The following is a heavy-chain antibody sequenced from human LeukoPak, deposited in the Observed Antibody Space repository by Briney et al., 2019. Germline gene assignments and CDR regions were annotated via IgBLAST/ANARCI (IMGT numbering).Heavy chain of an antibody. CDR2: ISSSGSTI. D-gene: IGHD6-25*01. CDR3: ARKTSSGPFDP. Sequence: GGSLRLSCAASGFTFSDYYMSWIRQAPGKGLEWVLYISSSGSTIYYADSVKGRFTISRDNAKNSLYLQMNSVRAEDTAIYYCARKTSSGPFDPWGQGTLVTVSS. CDR1: GFTFSDYY. V-gene: IGHV3-11*01. J-gene: IGHJ5*02.